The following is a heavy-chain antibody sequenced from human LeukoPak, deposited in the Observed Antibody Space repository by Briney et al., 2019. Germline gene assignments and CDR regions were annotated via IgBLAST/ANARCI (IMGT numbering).Heavy chain of an antibody. J-gene: IGHJ6*02. CDR3: ATALSSGSDYYYYGMDV. CDR2: IIPILGIA. CDR1: GYTFTSYY. V-gene: IGHV1-69*02. D-gene: IGHD6-19*01. Sequence: SVKVSCKASGYTFTSYYMHWVRQAPGQGLEWMGRIIPILGIANYAQKFQGRVTITADKSTSTAYMELSSLRSEDTAVYYCATALSSGSDYYYYGMDVWGQGTTVTVSS.